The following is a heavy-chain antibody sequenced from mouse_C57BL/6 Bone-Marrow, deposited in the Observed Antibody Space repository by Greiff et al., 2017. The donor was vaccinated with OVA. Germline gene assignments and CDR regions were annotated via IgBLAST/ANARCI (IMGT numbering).Heavy chain of an antibody. CDR3: TSGGYYVGYYAMDG. CDR1: GFNIKDDY. V-gene: IGHV14-4*01. CDR2: IDPENGDT. J-gene: IGHJ4*01. Sequence: EVQLQQSGAELVRPGASVKLSCTASGFNIKDDYMHWVKQRPEQGLEWIGWIDPENGDTEYASKFQGKATITADTASNTAYLQHSSLTSEDTAVYYGTSGGYYVGYYAMDGWGTGTSVTVAS. D-gene: IGHD2-3*01.